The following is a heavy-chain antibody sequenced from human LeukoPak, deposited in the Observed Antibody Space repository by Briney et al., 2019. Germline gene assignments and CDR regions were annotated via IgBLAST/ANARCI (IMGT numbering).Heavy chain of an antibody. Sequence: SETLSLTCTVSGASISSYYWSWIRQPPGKGLEWIGNIYYSGSTNYNPSLKSRVTISVDTSKNQFSLKLSSVTAADTAVYYCARDSGWYSPGAFDIWGQGTMVTVSS. CDR3: ARDSGWYSPGAFDI. D-gene: IGHD6-19*01. CDR1: GASISSYY. V-gene: IGHV4-59*01. J-gene: IGHJ3*02. CDR2: IYYSGST.